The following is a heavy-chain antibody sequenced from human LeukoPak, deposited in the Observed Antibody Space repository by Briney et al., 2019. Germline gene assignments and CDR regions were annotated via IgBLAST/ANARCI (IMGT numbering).Heavy chain of an antibody. J-gene: IGHJ4*02. CDR1: GYTFTSYG. V-gene: IGHV1-18*01. CDR3: SRDLHYYDSSGYYIFDY. D-gene: IGHD3-22*01. CDR2: ISACNGNT. Sequence: ASVKVSCKASGYTFTSYGISWVRQAPGQGLEWMGWISACNGNTNYAQKLQGRVTMTTDTSTSTAYMELRSLRSDDTAVYYCSRDLHYYDSSGYYIFDYWGQGTLVTVSS.